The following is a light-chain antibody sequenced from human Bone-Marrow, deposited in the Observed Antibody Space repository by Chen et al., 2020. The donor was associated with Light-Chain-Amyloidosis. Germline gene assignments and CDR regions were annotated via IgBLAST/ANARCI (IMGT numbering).Light chain of an antibody. V-gene: IGLV1-40*01. CDR2: ADN. CDR3: QSFDSSLSGFVI. Sequence: QSVLTQPPSVSGAPGQRVTISCTGSSSNIGAGYDVHWYQQLPGTAPRLLIYADNNRPSGVPDRFSGSKSGTSASLAITWLQADDEGDYYCQSFDSSLSGFVIFGGGTKLTVL. CDR1: SSNIGAGYD. J-gene: IGLJ2*01.